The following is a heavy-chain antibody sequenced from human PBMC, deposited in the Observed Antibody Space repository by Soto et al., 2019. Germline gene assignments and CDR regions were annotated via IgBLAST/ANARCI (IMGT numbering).Heavy chain of an antibody. CDR2: IKSRTDGGTT. J-gene: IGHJ4*02. Sequence: GGSLLLSCAASVFTFSNAWMSWVRQAPGKGLEWVGRIKSRTDGGTTDYAAPVKGRFTISRDDSKNTLYLQMNSLKTEDTAVYYCTTVGDFWSRYRSDYWGQGTMVTVSS. CDR3: TTVGDFWSRYRSDY. V-gene: IGHV3-15*01. D-gene: IGHD3-3*01. CDR1: VFTFSNAW.